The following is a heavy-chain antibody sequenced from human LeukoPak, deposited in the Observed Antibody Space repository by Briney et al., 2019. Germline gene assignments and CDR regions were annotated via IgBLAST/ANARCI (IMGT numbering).Heavy chain of an antibody. Sequence: PSQTLSLTCAVSGGSISSGGYSWSWIRQPPGKGLEWIGYIYHSGSTYYNPSLKSRVTISVDTSKNQFSLKLSSVTAADTAVYYCARPRRTYYYDSSGLDVWGQGTTVTVSS. D-gene: IGHD3-22*01. CDR2: IYHSGST. CDR1: GGSISSGGYS. V-gene: IGHV4-30-2*01. J-gene: IGHJ6*02. CDR3: ARPRRTYYYDSSGLDV.